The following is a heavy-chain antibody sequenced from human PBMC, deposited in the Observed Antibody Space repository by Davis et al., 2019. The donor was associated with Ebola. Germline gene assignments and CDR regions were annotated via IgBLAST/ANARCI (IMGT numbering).Heavy chain of an antibody. Sequence: MPSETLSLTCAVSGGSISSSSYYWSWIRQPPGKGLEWFGYIYYSGSTNYNPSLKSRVTISVDTSKNQFSLKLSSVTAADTAVYYCARQASGNCSGGSCYSAYFDYWGQGTLVTVSS. V-gene: IGHV4-61*05. CDR2: IYYSGST. CDR1: GGSISSSSYY. CDR3: ARQASGNCSGGSCYSAYFDY. J-gene: IGHJ4*02. D-gene: IGHD2-15*01.